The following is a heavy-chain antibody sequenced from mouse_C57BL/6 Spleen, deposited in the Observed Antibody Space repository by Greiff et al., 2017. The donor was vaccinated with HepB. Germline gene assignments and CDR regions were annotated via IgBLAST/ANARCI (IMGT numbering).Heavy chain of an antibody. V-gene: IGHV5-17*01. J-gene: IGHJ2*01. CDR2: ISSGSSTI. CDR3: ARPYDYDDGYYFDY. D-gene: IGHD2-4*01. Sequence: EVKLMESGGGLVKPGGSLKLSCAASGFTFSDYGMHWVRQAPEKGLEWVAYISSGSSTIYYADTVKGRFTISRDNAKNTLFLQMTSLRSEDTAMYYCARPYDYDDGYYFDYWGQGTTLTVSS. CDR1: GFTFSDYG.